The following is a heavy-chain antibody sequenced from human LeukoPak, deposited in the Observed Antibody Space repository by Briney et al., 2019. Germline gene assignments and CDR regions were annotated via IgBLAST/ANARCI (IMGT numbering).Heavy chain of an antibody. CDR2: ISYDGSNK. CDR1: GFTFSSYA. J-gene: IGHJ4*02. D-gene: IGHD6-13*01. V-gene: IGHV3-30-3*01. CDR3: ARDDPRYSSSWYVRGSPGDY. Sequence: PGRSLRLSCAASGFTFSSYAMHWVRQAPGKGLEWVAVISYDGSNKYYADSVKGRFTISRDNSKNTLYLQMNSLRAEDTAVYYCARDDPRYSSSWYVRGSPGDYWGQGTLVTVSS.